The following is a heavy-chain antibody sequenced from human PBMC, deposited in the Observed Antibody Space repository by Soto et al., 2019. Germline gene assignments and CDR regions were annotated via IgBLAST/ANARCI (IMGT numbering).Heavy chain of an antibody. CDR3: ARLYSSSWSFDY. J-gene: IGHJ4*02. V-gene: IGHV4-39*01. CDR1: GGSISSSSYY. CDR2: IYYSGST. D-gene: IGHD6-13*01. Sequence: QLQLQESGPGLVKPSETLSLTCTVSGGSISSSSYYWGWIRQPPGKGLEWIGSIYYSGSTYYNPSLKSRVTISVDTSKNQFSLKLSSVTAADTAVYYRARLYSSSWSFDYWGQGTLVTVSS.